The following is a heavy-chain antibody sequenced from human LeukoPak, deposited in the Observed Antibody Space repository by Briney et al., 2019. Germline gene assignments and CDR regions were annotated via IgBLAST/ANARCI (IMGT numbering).Heavy chain of an antibody. J-gene: IGHJ5*02. CDR2: IYHSGST. D-gene: IGHD2-2*02. CDR3: AREQLLYRFDP. Sequence: PSETLSLTCTVSGGSISSGGYYWSWIRQHPGEGLEWIGYIYHSGSTSYNPSLKSRVTISVDTSKNQFSLKLSSVTAADTAVYYCAREQLLYRFDPWGQGTPVTVSS. CDR1: GGSISSGGYY. V-gene: IGHV4-31*03.